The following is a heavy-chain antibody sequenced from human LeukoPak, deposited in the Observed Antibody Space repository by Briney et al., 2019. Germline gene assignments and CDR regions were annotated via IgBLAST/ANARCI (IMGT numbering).Heavy chain of an antibody. CDR2: ISSVSSSI. V-gene: IGHV3-21*01. CDR3: ASDCSSSWCDDY. Sequence: PGGSLRLSRAASGFAFSSYSMNSVRQARERGLESVSSISSVSSSIYYADSVKGRFTISRDNAKNSLYLQMNSLRAEDTAVYYCASDCSSSWCDDYWGQGTLVTVSS. D-gene: IGHD6-13*01. J-gene: IGHJ4*02. CDR1: GFAFSSYS.